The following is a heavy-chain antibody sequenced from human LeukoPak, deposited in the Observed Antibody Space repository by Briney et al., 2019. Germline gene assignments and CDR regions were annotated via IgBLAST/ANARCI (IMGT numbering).Heavy chain of an antibody. J-gene: IGHJ4*02. CDR2: ISYDGSNK. Sequence: GGSLRLSCAASGFTFSSYGMHWVRQAPGKGLEWVAVISYDGSNKYYADSVKGRFTISRDNSKNTLYLQMNSLRAEDTAVYYCAKGGLYYCDSSGYLVYWGQGTLVTVSS. CDR1: GFTFSSYG. D-gene: IGHD3-22*01. CDR3: AKGGLYYCDSSGYLVY. V-gene: IGHV3-30*18.